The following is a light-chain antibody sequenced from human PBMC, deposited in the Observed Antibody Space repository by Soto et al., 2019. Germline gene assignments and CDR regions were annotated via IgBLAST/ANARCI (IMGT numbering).Light chain of an antibody. V-gene: IGKV4-1*01. CDR2: WAS. CDR3: QQYYSAPVT. Sequence: DIVMTQSPDSLAVSLGERATINCKSSQSLLYSSDNKNYLGWYQQKPGQSPKLLIYWASTRESGVPDRFSGSGSGTDFTLTISSLQAEDVAVYYCQQYYSAPVTFGGGTKVEIK. CDR1: QSLLYSSDNKNY. J-gene: IGKJ4*01.